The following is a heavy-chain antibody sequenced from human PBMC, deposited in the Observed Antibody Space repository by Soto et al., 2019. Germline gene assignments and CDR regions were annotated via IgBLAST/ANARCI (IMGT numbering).Heavy chain of an antibody. V-gene: IGHV1-2*04. CDR3: ARPLMVRGVLDAFDI. J-gene: IGHJ3*02. D-gene: IGHD3-10*01. CDR1: GXTFTGYY. CDR2: INPNSGGT. Sequence: GASVKVSCKASGXTFTGYYMHWVRQAPGQGLEWMGWINPNSGGTNYAQKFQGWVTMTRDTSISTAYMELSRLRSDDTAVYYCARPLMVRGVLDAFDIWGQGTMVTVSS.